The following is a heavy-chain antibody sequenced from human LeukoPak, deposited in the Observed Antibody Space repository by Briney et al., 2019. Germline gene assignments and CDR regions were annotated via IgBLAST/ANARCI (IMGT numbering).Heavy chain of an antibody. V-gene: IGHV3-48*03. CDR2: ISSSGSTI. CDR1: GFTFSSYG. CDR3: AGGHSSGYYPIDY. Sequence: GGSLRLSCAASGFTFSSYGMNWVHQAPGKGLEWVSYISSSGSTIYYADSVKGRFTISRDNAKNSLYLQKNSLRAEDTAVYYCAGGHSSGYYPIDYWGQGTLVTVSS. D-gene: IGHD3-22*01. J-gene: IGHJ4*02.